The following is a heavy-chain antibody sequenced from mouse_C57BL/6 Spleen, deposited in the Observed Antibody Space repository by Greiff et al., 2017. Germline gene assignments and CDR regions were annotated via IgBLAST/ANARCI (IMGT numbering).Heavy chain of an antibody. D-gene: IGHD1-1*01. J-gene: IGHJ3*01. Sequence: VQLQQSGPELVKPGASVKISCKASGYAFSSSWMNWVKQRPGKGLEWIGRIYPGDGDTNYNGKFKGKATLTADKSSSTAYMQLSSLTSEDSAVYFCARSIYYGSSPWFAYWGQGTLVTVSA. CDR2: IYPGDGDT. CDR3: ARSIYYGSSPWFAY. CDR1: GYAFSSSW. V-gene: IGHV1-82*01.